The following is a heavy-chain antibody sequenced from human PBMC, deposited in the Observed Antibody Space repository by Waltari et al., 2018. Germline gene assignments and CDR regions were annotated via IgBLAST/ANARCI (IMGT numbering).Heavy chain of an antibody. J-gene: IGHJ6*02. Sequence: QVQLQQWGAGLLKPSETLSLTCAVYGGSFSGYYWSWIRQPPGKGLGWIGEINHSGSTNYNPSLKSRVTISVDTSKNQFSLKLSSVTAADTAVYYCARLLYYYDSSGYHYYYYGMDVWGQGTTVTVSS. CDR2: INHSGST. V-gene: IGHV4-34*01. CDR1: GGSFSGYY. CDR3: ARLLYYYDSSGYHYYYYGMDV. D-gene: IGHD3-22*01.